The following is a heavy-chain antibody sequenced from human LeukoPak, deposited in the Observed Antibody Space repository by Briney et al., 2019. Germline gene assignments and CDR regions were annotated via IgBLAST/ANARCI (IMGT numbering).Heavy chain of an antibody. CDR3: ARDGRWSGTAMGY. CDR1: GGTSSSYA. V-gene: IGHV1-69*05. Sequence: SVKVSCKTSGGTSSSYAISWVRQAPGQGLEWMGRIIPIFGTANYAQKFQGRVTITTDESTSTAYMELSSLRSEDTAVYYCARDGRWSGTAMGYWGQGTLVTVSS. D-gene: IGHD5-18*01. CDR2: IIPIFGTA. J-gene: IGHJ4*02.